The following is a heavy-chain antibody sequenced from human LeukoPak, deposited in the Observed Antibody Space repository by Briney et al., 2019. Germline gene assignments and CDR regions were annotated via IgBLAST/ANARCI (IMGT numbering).Heavy chain of an antibody. D-gene: IGHD5-18*01. J-gene: IGHJ4*02. V-gene: IGHV3-72*01. CDR3: ARGIGYSRLNFDY. CDR1: GFTFSDHY. CDR2: SKNKANSYIT. Sequence: GGSLRLSCAASGFTFSDHYMDWVRQAPGKGLEWVGRSKNKANSYITQYAAFVQGRFTISRDDSKNSLYLQINSLKTEDTAVYYCARGIGYSRLNFDYWGQGTLVTVSS.